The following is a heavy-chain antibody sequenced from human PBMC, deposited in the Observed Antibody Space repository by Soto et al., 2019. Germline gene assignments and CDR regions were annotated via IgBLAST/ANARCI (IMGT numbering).Heavy chain of an antibody. CDR1: GGSISSGGYY. Sequence: QVQLQESGPGLVKPSQTLSLTCTVSGGSISSGGYYWSWIRQHPGKGLEWIGYIYYSGSTYYNPSLKRRVTITVDTSKNQCSPKLSSVTGPGTAVYYGARGVITFGGVIAHFDYWGQGTLVTVSS. CDR2: IYYSGST. D-gene: IGHD3-16*02. CDR3: ARGVITFGGVIAHFDY. J-gene: IGHJ4*02. V-gene: IGHV4-31*03.